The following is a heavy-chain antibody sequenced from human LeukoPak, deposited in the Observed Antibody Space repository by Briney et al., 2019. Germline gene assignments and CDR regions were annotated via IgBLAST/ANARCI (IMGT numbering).Heavy chain of an antibody. CDR3: ARFRVRNKRAAAGPDY. D-gene: IGHD6-13*01. V-gene: IGHV4-59*12. CDR1: GGSISSYY. Sequence: SETLSLTCTVSGGSISSYYWSWIRQPPGKGLEWIGYIYYSGSTNYNPSLKSRVTISVDTSKNQFSLKLSSVTAADTAVYYCARFRVRNKRAAAGPDYWGQGTLVTVSS. CDR2: IYYSGST. J-gene: IGHJ4*02.